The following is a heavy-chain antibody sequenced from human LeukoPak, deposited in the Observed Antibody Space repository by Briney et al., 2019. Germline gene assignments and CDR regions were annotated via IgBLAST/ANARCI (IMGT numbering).Heavy chain of an antibody. CDR1: GITFSSYA. V-gene: IGHV3-23*01. D-gene: IGHD6-19*01. CDR2: ISGSGGST. Sequence: GGSLRLSCAASGITFSSYAMSWVRQAPGKGLEWVSGISGSGGSTYYADSVKGRFTISRDNSKNTLYLQMSSLRAEDTAVYYCAKEFRGGWPFDYWGQGTLVTVSS. J-gene: IGHJ4*02. CDR3: AKEFRGGWPFDY.